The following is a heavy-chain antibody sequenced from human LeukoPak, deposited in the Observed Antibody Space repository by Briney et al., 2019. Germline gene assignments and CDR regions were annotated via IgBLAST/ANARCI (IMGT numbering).Heavy chain of an antibody. Sequence: ASVKVSCKASGYTFTSYGISWVRQAPGQGLEWMGWISAYNGNTNYAQKLQGRVTMTTDTSTSTAYMELRSLRSDDTAVYYCASVYLNTYYDMSLWFDPWGQGTLVTVSS. CDR3: ASVYLNTYYDMSLWFDP. J-gene: IGHJ5*02. CDR2: ISAYNGNT. CDR1: GYTFTSYG. V-gene: IGHV1-18*01. D-gene: IGHD3-9*01.